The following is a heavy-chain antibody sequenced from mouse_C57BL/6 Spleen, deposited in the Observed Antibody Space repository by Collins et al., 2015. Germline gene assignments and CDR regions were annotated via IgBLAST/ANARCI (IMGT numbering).Heavy chain of an antibody. D-gene: IGHD3-1*01. CDR3: ARARVDV. V-gene: IGHV1-7*01. CDR2: INPNSDYT. Sequence: QGQLQQSGAELAKPGASVKLSCKASGYTFTNYWMHWVKQRPGQGLEWIGYINPNSDYTKYNQKFKDKATLTADKSSSTAYMQLSSLTYEDSAVYYCARARVDVWGTGTTVTVSS. J-gene: IGHJ1*03. CDR1: GYTFTNYW.